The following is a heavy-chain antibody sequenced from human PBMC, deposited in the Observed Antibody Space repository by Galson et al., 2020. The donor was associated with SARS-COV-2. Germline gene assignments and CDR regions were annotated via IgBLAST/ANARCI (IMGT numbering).Heavy chain of an antibody. V-gene: IGHV4-59*12. D-gene: IGHD3-22*01. CDR2: ILYGGST. CDR3: ARHASGYYYDSSFDY. Sequence: SETLSLTCTVSGDSMSRYYWTWIRQPPGKGLEWIGYILYGGSTEYNPSLQSRVTISVDTSKNQFSLKLSSVTAADTAVYYCARHASGYYYDSSFDYWGQGTLVTVSS. CDR1: GDSMSRYY. J-gene: IGHJ4*02.